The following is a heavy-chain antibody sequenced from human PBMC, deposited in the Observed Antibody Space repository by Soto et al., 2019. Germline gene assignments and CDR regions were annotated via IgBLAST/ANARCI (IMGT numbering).Heavy chain of an antibody. J-gene: IGHJ3*02. Sequence: SETLSLTCAVYGGSFSGYYWSWIRQPPGKGLEWIGEINHSGSTNYSPSLKSRVTISVDTSKNQFSLKLSSVTAADTAVYYCATLGPSGSYYDAFDIWGQGTMVTVSS. CDR2: INHSGST. D-gene: IGHD1-26*01. CDR3: ATLGPSGSYYDAFDI. V-gene: IGHV4-34*01. CDR1: GGSFSGYY.